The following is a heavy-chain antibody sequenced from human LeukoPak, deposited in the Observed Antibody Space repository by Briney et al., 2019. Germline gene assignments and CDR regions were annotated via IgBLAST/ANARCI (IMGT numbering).Heavy chain of an antibody. J-gene: IGHJ4*02. Sequence: QPGRSLRLSCAASGFTFSSYAMHWVRQAPGKGLEWVAVISYDGSNKYYADSVKGRFTISRDNSKNTLYLQMNSLRAEDTAVYYCARQGSSGYVQFDYWGQGTLVTVSS. CDR1: GFTFSSYA. V-gene: IGHV3-30*04. CDR3: ARQGSSGYVQFDY. D-gene: IGHD5-12*01. CDR2: ISYDGSNK.